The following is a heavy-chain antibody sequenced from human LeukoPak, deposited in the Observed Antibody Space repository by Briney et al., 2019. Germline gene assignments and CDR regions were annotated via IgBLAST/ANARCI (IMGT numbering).Heavy chain of an antibody. CDR1: GFTFSSYA. Sequence: PGGSLRLSCAASGFTFSSYAMSWVRQTPGKGLEWVSAISGSGDSTYYADSVKGRFTISRDNSKNTLYLQMNSLRAEDTAVYYCAKAHGRSGAVFLDYWGQGTLVTVSS. CDR2: ISGSGDST. V-gene: IGHV3-23*01. D-gene: IGHD1-26*01. CDR3: AKAHGRSGAVFLDY. J-gene: IGHJ4*02.